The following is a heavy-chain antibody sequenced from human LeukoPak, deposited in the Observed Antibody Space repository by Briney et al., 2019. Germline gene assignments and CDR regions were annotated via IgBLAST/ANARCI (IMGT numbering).Heavy chain of an antibody. D-gene: IGHD3-22*01. CDR1: GFTVSSNY. J-gene: IGHJ6*02. Sequence: GGSLRLSCAASGFTVSSNYMSWVRQAPWKGLEWVSVIYSGGSTYYADSVKGRFTISRDNSKNTLYLQMNSLRAEDTAVYYCAREKYYYDSSGGYYYYGMDVWGQGTTVTVSS. V-gene: IGHV3-66*01. CDR2: IYSGGST. CDR3: AREKYYYDSSGGYYYYGMDV.